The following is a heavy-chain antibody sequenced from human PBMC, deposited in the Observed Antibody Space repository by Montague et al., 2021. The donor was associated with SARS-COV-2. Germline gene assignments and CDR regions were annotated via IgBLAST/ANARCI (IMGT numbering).Heavy chain of an antibody. Sequence: SETLSLTCAVFGGSLSGYSWSWIRQPPGKGLEWIGEINNSGRTNYNPSLKSRVTISVETSKNQFSLRLSSVTAADTAVNYCARRSRVVTAIWALRTSLTSWFDPWGQGTLVTVSS. D-gene: IGHD2-21*02. CDR1: GGSLSGYS. V-gene: IGHV4-34*01. CDR2: INNSGRT. J-gene: IGHJ5*02. CDR3: ARRSRVVTAIWALRTSLTSWFDP.